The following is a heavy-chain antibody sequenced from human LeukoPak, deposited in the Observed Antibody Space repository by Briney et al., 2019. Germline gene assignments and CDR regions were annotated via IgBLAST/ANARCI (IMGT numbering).Heavy chain of an antibody. J-gene: IGHJ6*03. Sequence: PSETLSLTCTVSGGSISSYYWSWIRQPPGKGLEWIGYIYYSGSTNYNPSLKSRVTISVDTSKNQFSLKLSSVTAADTAVYYCARQGIDCSSTSCYTPDYYMDVWGKGTTVTVSS. V-gene: IGHV4-59*08. CDR1: GGSISSYY. D-gene: IGHD2-2*02. CDR2: IYYSGST. CDR3: ARQGIDCSSTSCYTPDYYMDV.